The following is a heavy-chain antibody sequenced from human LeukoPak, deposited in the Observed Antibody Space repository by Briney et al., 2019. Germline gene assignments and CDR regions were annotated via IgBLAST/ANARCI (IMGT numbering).Heavy chain of an antibody. CDR3: AGGYRGSLDY. CDR1: GGSFSGYY. Sequence: SETLSLTCAVYGGSFSGYYWSWIRQPPGKGLEWIGEINHSGSTNSNPSLKSRVTISVDTSKNQFSLKLSSVTAADTAVYYCAGGYRGSLDYWGQGTLVTVSS. D-gene: IGHD4-11*01. CDR2: INHSGST. J-gene: IGHJ4*02. V-gene: IGHV4-34*01.